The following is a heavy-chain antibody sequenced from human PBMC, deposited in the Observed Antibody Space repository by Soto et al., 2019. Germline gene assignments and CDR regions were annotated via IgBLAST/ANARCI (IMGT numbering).Heavy chain of an antibody. CDR2: ISAYNGNT. D-gene: IGHD3-10*01. V-gene: IGHV1-18*04. CDR1: GYTFSSYG. CDR3: ARVGVFGGSGSYRAPDY. J-gene: IGHJ4*02. Sequence: QVQLVQSGAEVKKPGASVKVSCKASGYTFSSYGISWVRQAPGQGLEWMGWISAYNGNTNYAQKLQGRVTMTTDTSKSTDYMELRSLRSDDTAVYYCARVGVFGGSGSYRAPDYWGQGTLVTVSS.